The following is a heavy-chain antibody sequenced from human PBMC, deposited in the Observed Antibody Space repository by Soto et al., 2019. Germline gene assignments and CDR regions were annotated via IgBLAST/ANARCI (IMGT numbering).Heavy chain of an antibody. CDR3: AKDPVVGTRRAFDI. D-gene: IGHD1-26*01. J-gene: IGHJ3*02. Sequence: GGSLRLSCAASGFTVSSNYMSWVRQAPGKGLEWVSVIYGGGSTYYADSVKGRFTISRGNSKNTLYLQMDSLRAEDTAVYYCAKDPVVGTRRAFDIWGQGTMVTVSS. CDR1: GFTVSSNY. CDR2: IYGGGST. V-gene: IGHV3-53*01.